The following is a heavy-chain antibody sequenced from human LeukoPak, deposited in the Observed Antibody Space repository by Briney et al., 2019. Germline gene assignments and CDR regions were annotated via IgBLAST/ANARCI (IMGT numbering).Heavy chain of an antibody. Sequence: KPSETLSLTCTVSGGSISSYYWSWIRQPPGKGLEWIGYMYYSGSTNYNPSLKSRVTMSVDTSKNQFSLKLSSVTAADTAVYYCATQVLNSDYWGQGTLVTVSS. CDR3: ATQVLNSDY. V-gene: IGHV4-59*12. D-gene: IGHD1-14*01. CDR1: GGSISSYY. CDR2: MYYSGST. J-gene: IGHJ4*02.